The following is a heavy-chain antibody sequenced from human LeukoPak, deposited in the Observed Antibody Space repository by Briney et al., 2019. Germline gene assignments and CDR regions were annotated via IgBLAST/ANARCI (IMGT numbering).Heavy chain of an antibody. J-gene: IGHJ5*02. CDR3: ARGMQYCSSTSCYGVDWFDP. CDR1: GYTFTSYA. CDR2: INAGNGNT. D-gene: IGHD2-2*01. Sequence: GASVKVSCKASGYTFTSYAMHWVRQAPGQRLEWMGWINAGNGNTKYSQKFQGRVTITRDTSASTAYMELSSLRSEDTAVYYCARGMQYCSSTSCYGVDWFDPWGQGTLVTVSS. V-gene: IGHV1-3*01.